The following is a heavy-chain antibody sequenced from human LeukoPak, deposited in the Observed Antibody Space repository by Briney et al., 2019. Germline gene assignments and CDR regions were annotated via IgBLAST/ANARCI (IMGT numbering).Heavy chain of an antibody. Sequence: PSETLSLTCAVYGGSFSGYYWSWIRQPPGKGLEWIGEINHSGSTNYNPSLKSRVTISVDTSKNQFSLKLSSVTAADTAVYYCARQYDFWSGSFDYWGQGTLVTVSS. CDR3: ARQYDFWSGSFDY. CDR1: GGSFSGYY. CDR2: INHSGST. D-gene: IGHD3-3*01. V-gene: IGHV4-34*01. J-gene: IGHJ4*02.